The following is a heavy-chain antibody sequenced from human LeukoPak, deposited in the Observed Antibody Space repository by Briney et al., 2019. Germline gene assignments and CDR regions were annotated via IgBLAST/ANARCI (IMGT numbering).Heavy chain of an antibody. D-gene: IGHD5-18*01. J-gene: IGHJ5*02. V-gene: IGHV4-34*01. CDR1: GGSFSGYY. Sequence: SETLSLTCAVYGGSFSGYYWGWIRQPPGKGLEWIGSIYYSGTTHYSPSLESRVTISVDTSKNQFSLKLASVTAADTAIYYCAKGAGGFSYYNWFDPWGRGTLVTVSS. CDR3: AKGAGGFSYYNWFDP. CDR2: IYYSGTT.